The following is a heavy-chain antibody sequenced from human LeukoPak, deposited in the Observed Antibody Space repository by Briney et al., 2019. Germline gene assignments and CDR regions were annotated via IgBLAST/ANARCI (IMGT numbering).Heavy chain of an antibody. D-gene: IGHD6-19*01. CDR2: ISWNSGSI. V-gene: IGHV3-9*01. CDR3: AKAQSSGWADYYFDY. J-gene: IGHJ4*02. Sequence: GGSLRLSCAASGFTFDDYAMHWVRQAPGKGLEWVSGISWNSGSIGYADSVKGRFTISRDNAKNSLYLQMNSLRAEDTALYYCAKAQSSGWADYYFDYWGQGTLVTVSS. CDR1: GFTFDDYA.